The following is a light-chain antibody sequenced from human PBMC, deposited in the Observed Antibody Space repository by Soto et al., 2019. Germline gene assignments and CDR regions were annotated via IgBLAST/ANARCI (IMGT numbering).Light chain of an antibody. V-gene: IGLV2-14*01. CDR3: SSYTSSHTSYV. J-gene: IGLJ1*01. CDR1: SSDVGGYKS. Sequence: QSVLTQPASVSGSPGQSITISCTGTSSDVGGYKSVSWYQHHPGRAPKLIIYEVSNRPSGVSTRFSGSKSANTASLTISALQAEDEADYYCSSYTSSHTSYVFGTGTKVTVL. CDR2: EVS.